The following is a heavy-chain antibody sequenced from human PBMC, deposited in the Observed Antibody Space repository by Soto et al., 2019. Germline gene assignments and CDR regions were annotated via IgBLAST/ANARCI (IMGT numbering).Heavy chain of an antibody. Sequence: QVQLVQSGAEVKKPGSSVKVSCKASGGTFSSYAISWVRQAPGQGLEWMGGIIPIFGTANYAQKFQGRVTITADESTSTAYMELSSLRSEDTAVYYCARVVGGLGTFRIVGDAFDIWGQGTMVTVSS. J-gene: IGHJ3*02. CDR2: IIPIFGTA. D-gene: IGHD3-22*01. CDR3: ARVVGGLGTFRIVGDAFDI. V-gene: IGHV1-69*12. CDR1: GGTFSSYA.